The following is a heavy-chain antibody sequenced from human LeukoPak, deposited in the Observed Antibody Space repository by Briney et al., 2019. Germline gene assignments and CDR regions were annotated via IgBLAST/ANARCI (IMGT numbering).Heavy chain of an antibody. CDR3: ARDSGTTGFDY. CDR2: IYYSGST. V-gene: IGHV4-31*03. J-gene: IGHJ4*02. D-gene: IGHD1-1*01. CDR1: GGSISSGGYY. Sequence: SETLSLTCTVSGGSISSGGYYWSWIRQHPGKGLEWIGYIYYSGSTYYNPSLKSRVTISVDTSKNQFSLKLSSATAADTAVYYCARDSGTTGFDYWGQGTLVTVSS.